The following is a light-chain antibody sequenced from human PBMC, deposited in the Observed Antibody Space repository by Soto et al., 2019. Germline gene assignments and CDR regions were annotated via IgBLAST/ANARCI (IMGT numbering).Light chain of an antibody. CDR3: QQSYSTPPWA. CDR2: GAP. J-gene: IGKJ1*01. Sequence: VIWIAHSPCLLFPSTVERVTISFLMSQVVSSYLAWYQKKPGKVPEALIYGAPTLQTGVPLRFSGSQSGTDFTLTISSLQPEDFATYYCQQSYSTPPWAFGQGTKVDIK. CDR1: QVVSSY. V-gene: IGKV1D-8*03.